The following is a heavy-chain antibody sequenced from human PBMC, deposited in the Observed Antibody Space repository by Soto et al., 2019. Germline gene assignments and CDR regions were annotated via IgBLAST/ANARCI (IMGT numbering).Heavy chain of an antibody. J-gene: IGHJ4*02. CDR3: ARSVAVPGAHIDY. CDR1: GGSISGSY. D-gene: IGHD6-19*01. Sequence: SETLSLTCSVSGGSISGSYWSWIRQSPGKGLEWLGYVYYTGSTNYSPALRSRVSISVDTSKNEFSLRLSSVTAADTAVYFCARSVAVPGAHIDYWGQGTQVTVS. V-gene: IGHV4-59*01. CDR2: VYYTGST.